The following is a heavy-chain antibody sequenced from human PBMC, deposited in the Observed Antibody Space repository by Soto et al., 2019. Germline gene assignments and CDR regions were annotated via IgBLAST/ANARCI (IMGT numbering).Heavy chain of an antibody. V-gene: IGHV1-18*01. CDR3: ARVNYGMDV. Sequence: QVQLVQSGAEVKKPGASVKVSCKASGYTFTSYGISWVRQAPGQGLEWMGWISAYNGNTNYAQKLXXSXTXXTDTSTSTAYMELRSLRSDDTAVYYCARVNYGMDVWGQGTTVTVSS. CDR2: ISAYNGNT. J-gene: IGHJ6*02. CDR1: GYTFTSYG.